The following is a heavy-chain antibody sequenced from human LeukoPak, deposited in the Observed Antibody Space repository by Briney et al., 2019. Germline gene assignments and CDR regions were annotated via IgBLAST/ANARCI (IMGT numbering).Heavy chain of an antibody. Sequence: GGSLRLSCAASGFTFSDYYMSWIRQAPGKGLEWVSYISSSGSTIYYADSVKGRFTISRDNAKNSLYLQMNSLRADDTAVYYCARSNEYSNYVFDYWGQGTLVTVSS. J-gene: IGHJ4*02. D-gene: IGHD4-11*01. CDR2: ISSSGSTI. CDR3: ARSNEYSNYVFDY. CDR1: GFTFSDYY. V-gene: IGHV3-11*01.